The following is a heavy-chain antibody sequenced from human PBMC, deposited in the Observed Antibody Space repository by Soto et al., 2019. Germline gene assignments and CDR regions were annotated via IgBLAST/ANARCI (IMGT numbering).Heavy chain of an antibody. CDR1: GYTFTSYA. CDR3: ARSIVVVTAADY. D-gene: IGHD2-21*02. CDR2: INAGNGNT. J-gene: IGHJ4*02. Sequence: ASVKVSCKASGYTFTSYAMHWVRQAPGQRLEWMGWINAGNGNTKYSQKFQGRVAITRDTSASTAYMELSSLRSEDTAVYYCARSIVVVTAADYWGQGTLVTVSS. V-gene: IGHV1-3*01.